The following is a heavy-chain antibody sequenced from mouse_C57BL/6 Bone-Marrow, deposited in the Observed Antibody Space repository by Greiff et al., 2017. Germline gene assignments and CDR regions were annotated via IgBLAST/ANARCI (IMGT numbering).Heavy chain of an antibody. D-gene: IGHD1-1*01. CDR1: GYTFTSYW. J-gene: IGHJ2*01. CDR2: IGPSDSST. Sequence: QVQLKQPGAELVKPGASVTLSCKASGYTFTSYWMQWVKQRPGQGLEWIGEIGPSDSSTNYNQKFKGKATLTVDTSSSTASIPLSSLTSEDSAVYYCARRGSLYYFDYWGQGTTLTVSS. CDR3: ARRGSLYYFDY. V-gene: IGHV1-50*01.